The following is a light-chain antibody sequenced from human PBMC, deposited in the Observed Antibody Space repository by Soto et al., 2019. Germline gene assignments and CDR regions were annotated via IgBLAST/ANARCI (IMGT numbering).Light chain of an antibody. CDR3: ASYTTSSTVV. CDR2: VVS. CDR1: SSDVGAYNY. J-gene: IGLJ3*02. V-gene: IGLV2-14*01. Sequence: QSALTQPASVSGSPGQSIAISCTGTSSDVGAYNYVSWYQQHPGKAPKPVIYVVSGRPSGISDRFSGSKSGNTASLTISGLQAEDEADYYCASYTTSSTVVFGGGTKLTVL.